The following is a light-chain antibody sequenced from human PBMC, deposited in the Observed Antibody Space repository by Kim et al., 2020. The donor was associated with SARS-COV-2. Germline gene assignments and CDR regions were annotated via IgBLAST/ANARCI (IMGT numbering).Light chain of an antibody. Sequence: PGNSIFVSCSGISSDISASNYVSWYQQYPGKAPKLIIYDVNRRPSGISSRFSGSRSGDTASLTISDIQPEDEADYFCSSFADTTTLFGGGTKVTVL. CDR2: DVN. CDR1: SSDISASNY. V-gene: IGLV2-14*03. J-gene: IGLJ2*01. CDR3: SSFADTTTL.